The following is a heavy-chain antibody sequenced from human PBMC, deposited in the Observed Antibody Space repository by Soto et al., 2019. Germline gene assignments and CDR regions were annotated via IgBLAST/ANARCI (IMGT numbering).Heavy chain of an antibody. J-gene: IGHJ5*02. Sequence: PSETLSLTCSVSGGSINSGDYYWSWIRQSPGKGLEWIGYIYYSGSTYYNPSLKSRSTISIDTSKNQFFLDVDSVTAADTAVYYCARDSIRFLEWLLNWFDPWGQGTLVTVSS. V-gene: IGHV4-30-4*01. CDR3: ARDSIRFLEWLLNWFDP. D-gene: IGHD3-3*01. CDR2: IYYSGST. CDR1: GGSINSGDYY.